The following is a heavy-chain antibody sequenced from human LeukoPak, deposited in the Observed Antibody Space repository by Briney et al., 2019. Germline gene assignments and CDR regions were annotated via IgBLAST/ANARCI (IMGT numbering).Heavy chain of an antibody. V-gene: IGHV3-7*01. CDR1: GFTFSDYW. Sequence: GGSLRLSCTASGFTFSDYWMTWVRQAPGKGPEWVANIKQGGSQRYYVDSVRGRFTISRDNAKNSLFLQMNGLRAEDTAVYYCARRGGSSSRRSPIDYWGQGTLVTVSS. CDR3: ARRGGSSSRRSPIDY. J-gene: IGHJ4*02. D-gene: IGHD6-6*01. CDR2: IKQGGSQR.